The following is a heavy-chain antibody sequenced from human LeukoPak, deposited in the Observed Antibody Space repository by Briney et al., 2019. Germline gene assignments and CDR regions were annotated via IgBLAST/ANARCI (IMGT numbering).Heavy chain of an antibody. CDR3: ARGHLWFGESRAFDI. D-gene: IGHD3-10*01. V-gene: IGHV3-21*04. CDR2: IRRSRSYI. J-gene: IGHJ3*02. CDR1: GFTFSSYS. Sequence: GGSLRLSCAASGFTFSSYSMNCVRQAPGKGLEWVSSIRRSRSYICYADSVKGRFTISRDNSKNTLYLQMNSLRAEDTAVYYCARGHLWFGESRAFDIWGQGTMVTVSS.